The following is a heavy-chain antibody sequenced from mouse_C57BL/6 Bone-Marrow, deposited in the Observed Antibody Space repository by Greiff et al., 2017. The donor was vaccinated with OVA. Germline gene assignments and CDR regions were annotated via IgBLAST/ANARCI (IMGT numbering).Heavy chain of an antibody. V-gene: IGHV14-4*01. Sequence: VHVKQSGAELVRPGASVKLSCTASGFNIKDDYMHWVKQRPEQGLEWIGWIDPENGDTEYASKFQGKATITADTSSNTAYLQLSSLTSEDTAVYYCTPSNPFAYWGQGTLVTVSA. CDR3: TPSNPFAY. J-gene: IGHJ3*01. D-gene: IGHD2-10*02. CDR2: IDPENGDT. CDR1: GFNIKDDY.